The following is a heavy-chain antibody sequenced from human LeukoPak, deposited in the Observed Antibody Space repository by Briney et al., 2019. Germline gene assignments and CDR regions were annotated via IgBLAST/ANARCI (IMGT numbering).Heavy chain of an antibody. Sequence: PSETLSLTCAVYGGSFSGYYWSWIRQPPGKGLEWIGEINHSGSTNHNPSLKSRVTISVDKSKNQFSLKLSSVTAADTAVYYCARRRRYCSSTSCYAHAFDYWGQGTLVTVSS. CDR2: INHSGST. J-gene: IGHJ4*02. V-gene: IGHV4-34*01. D-gene: IGHD2-2*01. CDR1: GGSFSGYY. CDR3: ARRRRYCSSTSCYAHAFDY.